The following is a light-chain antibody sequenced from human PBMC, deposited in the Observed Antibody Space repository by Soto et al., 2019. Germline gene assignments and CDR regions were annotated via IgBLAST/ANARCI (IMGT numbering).Light chain of an antibody. CDR3: SSYTSSSTLV. J-gene: IGLJ2*01. V-gene: IGLV2-14*01. CDR1: SSDVGGYNY. CDR2: DVS. Sequence: QSVLTQPASVSGSPEQSITISCTGTSSDVGGYNYVSWYQQHPGKAPKFMIYDVSNRPSGVSNRFSGSKSGNTASLTISGLQAEDEADYYCSSYTSSSTLVFGGGTQLTVL.